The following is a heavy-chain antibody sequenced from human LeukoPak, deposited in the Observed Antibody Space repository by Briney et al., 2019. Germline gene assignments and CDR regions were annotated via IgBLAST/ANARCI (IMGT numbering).Heavy chain of an antibody. J-gene: IGHJ5*02. D-gene: IGHD3-10*01. V-gene: IGHV3-30*18. CDR3: TKEGLGSGTFSAWFDL. Sequence: GGSLRLSCTPSGFTFSSYGMHWVRQAPGKGLEWVAVVSYEGSTVYYADSVKGRFTISRDNSKNTLYLQMNSLRVEDTAVYYCTKEGLGSGTFSAWFDLRGQGTLVTVSS. CDR1: GFTFSSYG. CDR2: VSYEGSTV.